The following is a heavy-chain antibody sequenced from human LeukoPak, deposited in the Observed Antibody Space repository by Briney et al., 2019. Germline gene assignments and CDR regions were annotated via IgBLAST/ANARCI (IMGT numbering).Heavy chain of an antibody. CDR2: ISSSGSTI. Sequence: NPGGSLRLSCAASGFTFSDYYMSWIRQAPGKGLEWVSYISSSGSTIYYADSVKGRFTISRDNAKNSLYLQMNSLRAEDTAVYYCARDRGGTVTTWVRYMDVWGKGTTVTISS. V-gene: IGHV3-11*01. CDR1: GFTFSDYY. CDR3: ARDRGGTVTTWVRYMDV. D-gene: IGHD4-17*01. J-gene: IGHJ6*03.